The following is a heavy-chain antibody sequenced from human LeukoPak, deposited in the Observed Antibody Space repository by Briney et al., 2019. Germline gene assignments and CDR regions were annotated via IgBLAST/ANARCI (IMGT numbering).Heavy chain of an antibody. J-gene: IGHJ4*02. Sequence: SVTLSLTCTVSGGSISDYYWSWIRQPPGKGLEWIGYVYYSGSTSYNPSLKSRVTISVDTSKNQFSLKVSSVTAADTALYYCARGHLVFAYWGQGTLVTVSS. V-gene: IGHV4-59*01. CDR1: GGSISDYY. D-gene: IGHD6-6*01. CDR2: VYYSGST. CDR3: ARGHLVFAY.